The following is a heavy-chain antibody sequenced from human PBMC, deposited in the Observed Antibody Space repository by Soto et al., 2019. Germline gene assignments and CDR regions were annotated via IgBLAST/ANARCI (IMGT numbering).Heavy chain of an antibody. J-gene: IGHJ5*02. CDR1: AYTFTSYV. Sequence: ASVKVSCKASAYTFTSYVISWVRQAPGQGLEWMGWISAYNGNTNYAQKLQGRVTMTTDTSTSTAYMELRSLRSDDTAVYYCARGITIFWFNWFDPWGQGTLVTVSS. CDR3: ARGITIFWFNWFDP. V-gene: IGHV1-18*01. D-gene: IGHD3-9*01. CDR2: ISAYNGNT.